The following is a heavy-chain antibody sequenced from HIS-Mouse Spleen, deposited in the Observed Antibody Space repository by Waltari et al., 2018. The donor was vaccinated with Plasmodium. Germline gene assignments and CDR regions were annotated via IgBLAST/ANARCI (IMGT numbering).Heavy chain of an antibody. J-gene: IGHJ6*02. D-gene: IGHD6-6*01. CDR3: ARTTYSSSSAKYYYYGMDV. CDR1: GFSPSTSGMC. V-gene: IGHV2-70*15. Sequence: QVTLRESGPALVKPTQTLTLTCTFSGFSPSTSGMCVTCIRQPPGKPLEWLARIDWDDDKYYSTSLKTRLTISKDTSKNQVVLTMTNMDPVDTATYYCARTTYSSSSAKYYYYGMDVWGQGTTVTVSS. CDR2: IDWDDDK.